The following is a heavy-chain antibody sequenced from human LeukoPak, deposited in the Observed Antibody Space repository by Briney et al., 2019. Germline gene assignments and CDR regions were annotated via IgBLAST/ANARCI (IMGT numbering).Heavy chain of an antibody. D-gene: IGHD3-22*01. V-gene: IGHV5-10-1*01. CDR1: GYRFTSYW. Sequence: GESLKISCKGSGYRFTSYWISWVRQMPGKGLEWMGRIDPSDSYTNYSPSFQGHVTISADKSISTAYLQWSSLKASDTAMYYCARKLRYYYDTSGLGHHYGMDVWGQGTTVTVSS. CDR2: IDPSDSYT. CDR3: ARKLRYYYDTSGLGHHYGMDV. J-gene: IGHJ6*02.